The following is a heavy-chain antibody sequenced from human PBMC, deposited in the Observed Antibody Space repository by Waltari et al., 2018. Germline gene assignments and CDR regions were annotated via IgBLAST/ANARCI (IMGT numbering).Heavy chain of an antibody. CDR3: ATYIGASVGTASFDV. V-gene: IGHV4-39*01. D-gene: IGHD5-12*01. J-gene: IGHJ3*01. Sequence: WGCTGRPAGQGLEWIGNSSYRGTNNNSPSRQSRLTISRDTSKNQLSLKLDSVTASDTAVYYCATYIGASVGTASFDVWGQGTMVTVSS. CDR2: SSYRGTN.